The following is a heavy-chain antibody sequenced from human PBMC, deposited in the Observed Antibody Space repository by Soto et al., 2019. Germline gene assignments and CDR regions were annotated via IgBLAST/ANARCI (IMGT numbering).Heavy chain of an antibody. CDR2: ISGSGGST. CDR1: GITFSSYA. CDR3: AKDPGYCSGGSCHGWFDP. V-gene: IGHV3-23*01. J-gene: IGHJ5*02. Sequence: QPGGSLRLSCAASGITFSSYAMSWVRQAPGKGLEWVSAISGSGGSTYYADSVKGRFTISRDNSKNTLYLQMNSLRAEDTAVYYCAKDPGYCSGGSCHGWFDPWGQGTLVTVSS. D-gene: IGHD2-15*01.